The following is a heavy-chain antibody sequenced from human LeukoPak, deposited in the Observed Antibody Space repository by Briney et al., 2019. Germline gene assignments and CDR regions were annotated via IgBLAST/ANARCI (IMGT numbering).Heavy chain of an antibody. D-gene: IGHD4-11*01. CDR2: IIPMFGTP. V-gene: IGHV1-69*05. Sequence: SVKVSCKASGGSFRRSAISWVRQTPGQGLEWMGGIIPMFGTPNYARKFRGRVSMTTEESTSTAYMELSSLTSEDTAVYYCTKTSQSPVTPGAFDIWGQGTMVTVSS. J-gene: IGHJ3*02. CDR3: TKTSQSPVTPGAFDI. CDR1: GGSFRRSA.